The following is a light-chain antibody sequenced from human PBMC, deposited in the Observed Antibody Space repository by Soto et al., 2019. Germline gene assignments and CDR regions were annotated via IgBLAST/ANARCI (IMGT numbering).Light chain of an antibody. Sequence: EIVLTQSPGTLSLSPGERATLSCRASQSVSSSSLAWYQQKPGQAPRLLIYGASSRDTDIPDRFSGSGSGTDFTLTISRLEPEEFAVYYCQQYGSSPFSFGPGTKVDIK. CDR1: QSVSSSS. CDR2: GAS. J-gene: IGKJ3*01. V-gene: IGKV3-20*01. CDR3: QQYGSSPFS.